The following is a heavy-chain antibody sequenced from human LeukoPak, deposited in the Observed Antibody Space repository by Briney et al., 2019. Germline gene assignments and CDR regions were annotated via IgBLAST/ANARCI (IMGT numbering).Heavy chain of an antibody. CDR3: AKDPRRVGATLFDY. J-gene: IGHJ4*02. D-gene: IGHD1-26*01. V-gene: IGHV3-23*01. CDR1: GFTFSSYA. Sequence: GGSLRLSCAASGFTFSSYAMSWVRQAPGKGLEWVSAISGNGGSTYYADSVKGRFTISRDNSKNTLYLQMNSLRAEDTAVYYCAKDPRRVGATLFDYWGQGTLVTVSS. CDR2: ISGNGGST.